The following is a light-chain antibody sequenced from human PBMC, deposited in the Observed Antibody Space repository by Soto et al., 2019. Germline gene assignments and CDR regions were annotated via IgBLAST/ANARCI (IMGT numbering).Light chain of an antibody. CDR2: GAS. J-gene: IGKJ1*01. CDR3: QQYGSSPPT. V-gene: IGKV3-20*01. CDR1: QSFRSSY. Sequence: EIVLTQSPGTLSLSPGERATLSCMASQSFRSSYLAWYQQKPGQAPRLLIYGASSRATGIPDRFSGSGSGTDFTLTINRLEPEDFALYYCQQYGSSPPTFGQGTKVDI.